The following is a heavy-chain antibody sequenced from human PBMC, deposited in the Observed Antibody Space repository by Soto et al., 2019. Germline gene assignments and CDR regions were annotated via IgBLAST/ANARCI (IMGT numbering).Heavy chain of an antibody. D-gene: IGHD6-19*01. CDR3: ARSVAVPGAHIDY. CDR2: VYYTGST. Sequence: LXLTCSVSGVSISVSYWSWIRQSPGKGLEWLGYVYYTGSTNYSPSLRSRVSISVDTSKNEFSLRLSSVTAADTAVYFCARSVAVPGAHIDYWGQGTQVTVSS. V-gene: IGHV4-59*01. CDR1: GVSISVSY. J-gene: IGHJ4*02.